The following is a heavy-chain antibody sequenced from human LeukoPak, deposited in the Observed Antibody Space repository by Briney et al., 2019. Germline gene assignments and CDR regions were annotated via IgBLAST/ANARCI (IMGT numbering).Heavy chain of an antibody. CDR3: ARGNLGYDILTGYSPENWFDP. J-gene: IGHJ5*02. CDR1: GGTFSSYA. D-gene: IGHD3-9*01. Sequence: ASVKVSCKASGGTFSSYAISWVRQATGQGLEWMGWMNPNSGNTGYAQKFQGRVTMTRNTSISTAYMELSSLRSEDTAVYYCARGNLGYDILTGYSPENWFDPWGQGTLVTVSS. CDR2: MNPNSGNT. V-gene: IGHV1-8*02.